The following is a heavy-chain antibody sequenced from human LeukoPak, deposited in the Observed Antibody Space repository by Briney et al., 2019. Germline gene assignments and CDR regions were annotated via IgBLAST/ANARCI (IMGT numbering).Heavy chain of an antibody. J-gene: IGHJ4*02. CDR3: GQGWQTPFDY. Sequence: PSETLSLTCTVSGGSISGYYWSWIRQPPGKGLEWIGYIYYSGSTNYNPSLKSRVTISVDTSKNQFSLKLSSVTAADTAVYYCGQGWQTPFDYWGQGTLVTVSS. CDR1: GGSISGYY. D-gene: IGHD2-15*01. V-gene: IGHV4-59*08. CDR2: IYYSGST.